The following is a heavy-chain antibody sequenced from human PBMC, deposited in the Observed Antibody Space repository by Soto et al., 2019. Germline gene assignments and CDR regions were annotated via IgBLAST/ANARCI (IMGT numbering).Heavy chain of an antibody. Sequence: SVKVSCKASGFTFTSSAVQWVRQARGQRLEWIGWIVVGSGNTNYAQRFQERVTITRDMSTSTAYMELSSLRSEDTAVYYCAAGSSGSYPWYYYYGMDVWGQGTTVTVSS. J-gene: IGHJ6*02. D-gene: IGHD1-26*01. CDR1: GFTFTSSA. CDR2: IVVGSGNT. V-gene: IGHV1-58*01. CDR3: AAGSSGSYPWYYYYGMDV.